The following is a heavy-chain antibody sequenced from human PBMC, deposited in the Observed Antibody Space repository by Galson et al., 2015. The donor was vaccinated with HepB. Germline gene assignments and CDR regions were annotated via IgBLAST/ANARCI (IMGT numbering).Heavy chain of an antibody. Sequence: SLRLSCATSGFTFSTYPLNWVRQAPGKGLEWVSSISSGSKYIYYADSVRGRFTISRDDAKNSLYLQMNSLRADDTAVYYCARVQVISLVRGPRYYYGMDVWGQGTTVTVSS. V-gene: IGHV3-21*01. J-gene: IGHJ6*02. CDR3: ARVQVISLVRGPRYYYGMDV. D-gene: IGHD3-10*01. CDR2: ISSGSKYI. CDR1: GFTFSTYP.